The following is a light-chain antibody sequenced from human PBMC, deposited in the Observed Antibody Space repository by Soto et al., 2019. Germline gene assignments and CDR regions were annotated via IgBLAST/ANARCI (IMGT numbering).Light chain of an antibody. CDR1: QSVSSSY. V-gene: IGKV3-20*01. CDR3: QQYLNSPRT. J-gene: IGKJ1*01. Sequence: ESILTLSPGTLSLSTGERATLSCRASQSVSSSYLAWYQQKPGQAPRVLIYGASSRATGIPDRFSGSGSGTDFTLTISRLEPEDAAVYYCQQYLNSPRTFGQGTNVDI. CDR2: GAS.